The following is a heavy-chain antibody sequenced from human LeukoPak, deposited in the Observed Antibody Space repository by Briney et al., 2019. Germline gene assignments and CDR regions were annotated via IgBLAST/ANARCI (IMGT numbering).Heavy chain of an antibody. J-gene: IGHJ6*03. Sequence: PGGSLRLSCAASGFTFSSYDMHWVPQATGKGLEWVSAIGTAGDTYYPGSVKGRFTISRENAKNSLYLQMNSLRAGDTAVYYCARVSGASYMDVWGKGTTVTVSS. V-gene: IGHV3-13*01. CDR2: IGTAGDT. CDR3: ARVSGASYMDV. CDR1: GFTFSSYD.